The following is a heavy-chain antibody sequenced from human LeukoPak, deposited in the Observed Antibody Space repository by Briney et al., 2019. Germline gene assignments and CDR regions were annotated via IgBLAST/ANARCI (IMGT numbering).Heavy chain of an antibody. CDR2: IFPGDSDT. J-gene: IGHJ4*02. CDR3: VRYVDTAMVGIYFDY. V-gene: IGHV5-51*01. CDR1: GYGFFSYW. D-gene: IGHD5-18*01. Sequence: GESLKISCQASGYGFFSYWIGWVRQMPGKGLEWMGTIFPGDSDTRYSSSFQGQVTLSVDKSINTAYLQWNSLKASDTAMYFCVRYVDTAMVGIYFDYRGQGTLVTVSS.